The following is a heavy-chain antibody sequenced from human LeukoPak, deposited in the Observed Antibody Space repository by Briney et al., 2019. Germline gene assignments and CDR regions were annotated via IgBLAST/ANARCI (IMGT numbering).Heavy chain of an antibody. V-gene: IGHV4-34*01. J-gene: IGHJ1*01. CDR2: INHSGST. CDR1: GGSFSGYY. CDR3: ARGLYYKYFQH. Sequence: WETLSLTCAVYGGSFSGYYWSWIRQPPGKGLEWIGEINHSGSTNYNPSLKSRVTISVDTSKNQFSLKLSSVTAADTAVYYCARGLYYKYFQHWGQGTLVTVSS. D-gene: IGHD2-8*01.